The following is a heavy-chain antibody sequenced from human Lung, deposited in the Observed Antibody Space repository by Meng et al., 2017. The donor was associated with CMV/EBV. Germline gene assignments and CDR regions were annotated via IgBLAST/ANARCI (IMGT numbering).Heavy chain of an antibody. CDR3: ARAIVVPAAPYYYYYGMDV. D-gene: IGHD2-2*01. CDR1: GFTFSSCW. V-gene: IGHV3-7*04. CDR2: IKQDGSEK. Sequence: GEXXKISCAASGFTFSSCWMSWVRQAPGKGLEWVANIKQDGSEKYYVDSVKGRFTISRDNAKNSLYLQMNSLRAEDTAVYYCARAIVVPAAPYYYYYGMDVWGQGTAVTVTS. J-gene: IGHJ6*02.